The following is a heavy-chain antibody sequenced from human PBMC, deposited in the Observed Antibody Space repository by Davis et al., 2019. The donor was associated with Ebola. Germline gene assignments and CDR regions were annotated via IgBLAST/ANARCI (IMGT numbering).Heavy chain of an antibody. CDR2: IYHSGST. V-gene: IGHV4-4*02. CDR1: GGSISSSNW. D-gene: IGHD3-10*01. CDR3: ARGAIIKIRGVVGLDY. J-gene: IGHJ4*02. Sequence: SETLSLTCAVSGGSISSSNWWSWVRQPPGKGLEWIGEIYHSGSTNYNPSLKSRVTISVDKSTNQFSLRLSSVTAADTAVYYCARGAIIKIRGVVGLDYWGQGTLATVSS.